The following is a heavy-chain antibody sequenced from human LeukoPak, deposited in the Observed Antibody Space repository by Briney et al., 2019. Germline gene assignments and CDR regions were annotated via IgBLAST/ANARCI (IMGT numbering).Heavy chain of an antibody. CDR3: ARETLVGGTDWFDY. Sequence: SQTLSLTCAISGDSVSSNSAAWEWIRQSPSRGLEWLGRTYYRSKWSNAYAVSVKNRITLNADTSKNQFSLQLHSATPEDTAVYYCARETLVGGTDWFDYWGQGTLVTVSS. CDR2: TYYRSKWSN. D-gene: IGHD1-26*01. V-gene: IGHV6-1*01. CDR1: GDSVSSNSAA. J-gene: IGHJ4*02.